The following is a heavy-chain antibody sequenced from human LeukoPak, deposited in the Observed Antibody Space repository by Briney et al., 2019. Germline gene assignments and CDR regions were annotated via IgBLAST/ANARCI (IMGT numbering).Heavy chain of an antibody. D-gene: IGHD4-23*01. CDR1: GYTFTTYD. CDR2: MNPNSGNT. CDR3: ARGPNKSDGGNSGSAWFDP. Sequence: ASVKVSCKASGYTFTTYDIDWVRQATGQGLEWVGWMNPNSGNTGYAQKFQGRVTMTRNTSISTAYMELSSLRSEDTAVYYCARGPNKSDGGNSGSAWFDPWGQGTLVTVSS. J-gene: IGHJ5*02. V-gene: IGHV1-8*01.